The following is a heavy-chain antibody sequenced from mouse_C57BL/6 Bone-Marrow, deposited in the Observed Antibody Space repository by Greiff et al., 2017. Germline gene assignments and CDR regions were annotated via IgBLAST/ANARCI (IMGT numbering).Heavy chain of an antibody. CDR3: ARRGTGYFDY. CDR2: INPNNGGT. V-gene: IGHV1-26*01. D-gene: IGHD3-3*01. Sequence: EVQLQQSGPELVKPGASVKISCKASGYTFTDYYMNWVKQSHGKSLEWIGDINPNNGGTSYNQKFKGTATLTVDKSSSTAYMELRSLTSEDSAVYYCARRGTGYFDYWGQGTTLTVSS. CDR1: GYTFTDYY. J-gene: IGHJ2*01.